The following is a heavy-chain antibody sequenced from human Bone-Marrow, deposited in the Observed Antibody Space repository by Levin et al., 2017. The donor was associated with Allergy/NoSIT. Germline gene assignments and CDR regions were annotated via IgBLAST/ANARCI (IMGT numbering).Heavy chain of an antibody. J-gene: IGHJ6*02. CDR3: AKAGSNSVYYYGMDV. CDR2: ISYDGSNK. V-gene: IGHV3-30*18. CDR1: GFTFSSYG. D-gene: IGHD1-14*01. Sequence: GESLKISCAASGFTFSSYGMHWVRQAPGKGLEWVAVISYDGSNKYYADSVKGRFTISRDNSKNTLYLQMNSLRAEDTAVYYCAKAGSNSVYYYGMDVWGQGTTVTVSS.